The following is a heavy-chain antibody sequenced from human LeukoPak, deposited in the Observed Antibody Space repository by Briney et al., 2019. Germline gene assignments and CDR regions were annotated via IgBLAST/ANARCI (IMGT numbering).Heavy chain of an antibody. V-gene: IGHV4-34*01. J-gene: IGHJ4*02. Sequence: SETLSLTCAVYGGSFSGYYWSWIRQPPGKGLEWIGEINHSGSTNYNPSLKSRVTISVDTSRNQFSLKLNSVTTADTAVYYCARGRYYAYWGLGTLVTVS. CDR2: INHSGST. CDR1: GGSFSGYY. CDR3: ARGRYYAY. D-gene: IGHD3-10*01.